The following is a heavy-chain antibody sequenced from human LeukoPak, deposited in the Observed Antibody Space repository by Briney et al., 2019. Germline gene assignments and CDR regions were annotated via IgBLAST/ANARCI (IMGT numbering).Heavy chain of an antibody. J-gene: IGHJ4*02. V-gene: IGHV4-59*12. D-gene: IGHD6-13*01. CDR1: GGSISSYY. CDR3: ARGRWHPSVRVDY. CDR2: IYYSGST. Sequence: SETLSLTCTVSGGSISSYYWSWIRQPPGKGLEWIGYIYYSGSTNYNPSLKSRVTISVDTSKNQFSLKLNSVTAADTAVYYCARGRWHPSVRVDYWGQGTLVTVSS.